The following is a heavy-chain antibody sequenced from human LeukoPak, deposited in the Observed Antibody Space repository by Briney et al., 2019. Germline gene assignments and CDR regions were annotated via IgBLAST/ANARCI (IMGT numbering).Heavy chain of an antibody. D-gene: IGHD2-8*01. CDR1: AFTFSSYA. CDR3: ASMYFSQYLQH. V-gene: IGHV3-33*01. CDR2: IWYDGSNK. Sequence: GRSLRLSCAASAFTFSSYAMHWVRQAPGKGLEWVAVIWYDGSNKYYADSVKGRFTISRDNSKNTLYLQMNSLRAEDTAVYYCASMYFSQYLQHWGQGTLVTVSS. J-gene: IGHJ1*01.